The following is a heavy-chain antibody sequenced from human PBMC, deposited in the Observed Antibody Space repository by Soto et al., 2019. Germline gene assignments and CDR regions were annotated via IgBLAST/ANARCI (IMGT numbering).Heavy chain of an antibody. Sequence: GGSLTLSCVASRNSITGYWMSWVRQAPGRGLEWVATIKQDGGQMYYVDSVKGRFTISRDRAKNSLYLQMNSLTVEDTALYYCSTTGGYWGRGILVTVSS. J-gene: IGHJ4*02. CDR2: IKQDGGQM. V-gene: IGHV3-7*05. D-gene: IGHD2-8*02. CDR1: RNSITGYW. CDR3: STTGGY.